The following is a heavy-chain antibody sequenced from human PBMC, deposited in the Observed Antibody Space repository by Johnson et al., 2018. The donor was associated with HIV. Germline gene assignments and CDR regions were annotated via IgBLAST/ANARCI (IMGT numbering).Heavy chain of an antibody. J-gene: IGHJ3*02. CDR2: IKEDGSEK. CDR3: ARDRRGSSWSRALDAFDI. D-gene: IGHD6-13*01. Sequence: VQLMESGGGLVQPGGSLRLSCAASGFTFGIYWMSWVRQAPGKGLEWVANIKEDGSEKYYVDSVKGRFTISRDNAKNSLYLQMNRLSAEDTAVYYCARDRRGSSWSRALDAFDIWGQGAMVTVSS. V-gene: IGHV3-7*01. CDR1: GFTFGIYW.